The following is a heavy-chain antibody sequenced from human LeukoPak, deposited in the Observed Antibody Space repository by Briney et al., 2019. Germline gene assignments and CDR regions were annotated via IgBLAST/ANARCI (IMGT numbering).Heavy chain of an antibody. CDR2: ISYDGNNK. J-gene: IGHJ4*02. D-gene: IGHD6-13*01. CDR3: ARDVAATGTYTDF. Sequence: GSLRLSCAASGFTFSNYAIHWVRQAPGKGLEWVAVISYDGNNKQYADSVKGRITISRDNSKNTLYLQMSSLRTEDSAVYYCARDVAATGTYTDFWGQGTLVTVSS. CDR1: GFTFSNYA. V-gene: IGHV3-30-3*01.